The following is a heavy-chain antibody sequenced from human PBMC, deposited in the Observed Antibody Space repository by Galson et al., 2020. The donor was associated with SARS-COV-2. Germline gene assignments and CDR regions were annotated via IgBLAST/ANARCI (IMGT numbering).Heavy chain of an antibody. J-gene: IGHJ6*02. Sequence: GGSLRLSCAASGFTFSSYEMNWVRQAPGKGLEWVSYISSSGSTIYYADSVKGRFTISRDNAKNSLYLQMNSLRAEDTAVYYCARETPHKRYCSSTSCTYYYYYGMDVWGQGTTVTVSS. CDR2: ISSSGSTI. D-gene: IGHD2-2*01. CDR1: GFTFSSYE. V-gene: IGHV3-48*03. CDR3: ARETPHKRYCSSTSCTYYYYYGMDV.